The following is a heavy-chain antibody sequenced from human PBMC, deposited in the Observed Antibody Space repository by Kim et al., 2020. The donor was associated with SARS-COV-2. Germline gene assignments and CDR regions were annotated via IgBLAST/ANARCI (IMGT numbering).Heavy chain of an antibody. CDR3: ARGPRGFYYYGSGSYGNWFDP. Sequence: SETLSLTCAVYGGSFSGYYWSWIRQPPGKGLEWIGEINHSGSTNYNPSLKSRVTISVDTSKNQFSLKLSSVTAADTAVYYCARGPRGFYYYGSGSYGNWFDPWGQGTLVTVSS. D-gene: IGHD3-10*01. CDR1: GGSFSGYY. V-gene: IGHV4-34*01. CDR2: INHSGST. J-gene: IGHJ5*02.